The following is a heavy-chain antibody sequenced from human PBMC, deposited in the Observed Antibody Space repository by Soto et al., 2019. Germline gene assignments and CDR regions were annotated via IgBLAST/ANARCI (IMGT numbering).Heavy chain of an antibody. CDR1: GGSISSGGYS. V-gene: IGHV4-30-2*01. Sequence: SETLSLTCVVSGGSISSGGYSWSWIRQPPGKGLEWIGYIYHSGSTYYNPSLKSRVTISVDRSKNQFSLKLSSVTAADTAVYYCARHPTVTTFAFDIWGQGTMVTGSS. CDR3: ARHPTVTTFAFDI. J-gene: IGHJ3*02. D-gene: IGHD4-17*01. CDR2: IYHSGST.